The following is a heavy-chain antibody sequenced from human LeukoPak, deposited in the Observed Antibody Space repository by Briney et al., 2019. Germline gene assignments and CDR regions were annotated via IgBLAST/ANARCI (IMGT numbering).Heavy chain of an antibody. V-gene: IGHV4-59*01. CDR1: GGSISSYY. CDR2: IYYSGST. Sequence: PSETLSLTCTVSGGSISSYYWSWIRQPPGKGLEWLGYIYYSGSTNYNPSLKSRVTISIDTSKNQFSLRLNSVTAADTAVYYCASYRGYSYGYYFNYWGQGTLVTVSS. CDR3: ASYRGYSYGYYFNY. D-gene: IGHD5-18*01. J-gene: IGHJ4*02.